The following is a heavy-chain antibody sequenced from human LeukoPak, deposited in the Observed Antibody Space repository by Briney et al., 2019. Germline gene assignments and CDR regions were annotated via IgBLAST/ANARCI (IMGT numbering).Heavy chain of an antibody. CDR3: ARDPSSGYYLYFDY. D-gene: IGHD3-22*01. CDR2: IKQDGSDK. Sequence: PGGSLRLSCAASGFTFRSYWMSWVRQAPGKGLDWVANIKQDGSDKYYVDSVKGRFTISRDNAKNSVYLQMNSLRAEDTAVYYCARDPSSGYYLYFDYWGQGTLVTVSS. J-gene: IGHJ4*02. CDR1: GFTFRSYW. V-gene: IGHV3-7*01.